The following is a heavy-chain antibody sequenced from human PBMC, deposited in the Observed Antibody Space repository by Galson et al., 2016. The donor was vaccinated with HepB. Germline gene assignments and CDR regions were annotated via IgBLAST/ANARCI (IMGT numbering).Heavy chain of an antibody. Sequence: SLRLSCAASGFTFRNYAMTWVRQAPGKGLEWVSTITGSGGRTYYADSVKGRFTISRDNSKDTLHLQMNSLGAEDTAVYYCAFGAEVLDYWGQGTLVTVSS. D-gene: IGHD1-14*01. CDR1: GFTFRNYA. CDR2: ITGSGGRT. CDR3: AFGAEVLDY. J-gene: IGHJ4*02. V-gene: IGHV3-23*01.